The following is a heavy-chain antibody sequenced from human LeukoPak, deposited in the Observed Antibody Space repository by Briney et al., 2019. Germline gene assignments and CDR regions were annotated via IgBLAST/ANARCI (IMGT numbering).Heavy chain of an antibody. CDR1: GYTFTSYY. V-gene: IGHV1-46*01. D-gene: IGHD3-22*01. CDR2: INPSGGST. J-gene: IGHJ4*02. Sequence: ASVKVSCKASGYTFTSYYMHWVRQAPGQGLEWMGIINPSGGSTSYAQKFQGRVTMTRDTSTSTVYMELSSLRSEDTAVYYCARSPPITMIVVVEIDYWGQGTLVTVPS. CDR3: ARSPPITMIVVVEIDY.